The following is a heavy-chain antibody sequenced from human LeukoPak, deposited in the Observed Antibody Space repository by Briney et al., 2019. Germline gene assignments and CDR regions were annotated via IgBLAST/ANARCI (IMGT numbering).Heavy chain of an antibody. CDR3: ARDLQVGATNWFDP. Sequence: SVKVSCKASGGTFSSYAISWVRQAPGQGLEWMGGIIPIFGTANYAQKFQGRVTITTDESTSTAYMGLSSLRSEDTAVYYCARDLQVGATNWFDPWGQGTLVTVSS. V-gene: IGHV1-69*05. CDR1: GGTFSSYA. J-gene: IGHJ5*02. D-gene: IGHD1-26*01. CDR2: IIPIFGTA.